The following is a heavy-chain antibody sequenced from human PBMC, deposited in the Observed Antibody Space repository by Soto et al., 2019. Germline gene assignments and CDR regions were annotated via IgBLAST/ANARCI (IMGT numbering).Heavy chain of an antibody. V-gene: IGHV3-73*02. CDR3: TRHCSSTSCATGY. CDR2: IRSKANSYAT. D-gene: IGHD2-2*01. Sequence: EVQLVESGGGLVQPGGSLKLSCAASGFTFSGSAMHWVRQASGKGLEWVDRIRSKANSYATAYAASVKGRFTISRDDSKNTAYLQMNSLKTEDTAVYYCTRHCSSTSCATGYWGQGTLVTVSS. J-gene: IGHJ4*02. CDR1: GFTFSGSA.